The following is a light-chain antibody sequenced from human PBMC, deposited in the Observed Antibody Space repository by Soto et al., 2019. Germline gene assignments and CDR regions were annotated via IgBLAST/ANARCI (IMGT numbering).Light chain of an antibody. V-gene: IGKV1-5*03. CDR2: KAS. CDR1: QTISSL. CDR3: QHYNSYSEA. Sequence: DIQMTQSPSTLSGSVGGGGTITCRASQTISSLLAWYQQKPGKAPKLLIYKASTLKSGVPSRFSGSGSGTEFTLTISSLQPDDFATYYCQHYNSYSEAFGQGTKVDIK. J-gene: IGKJ1*01.